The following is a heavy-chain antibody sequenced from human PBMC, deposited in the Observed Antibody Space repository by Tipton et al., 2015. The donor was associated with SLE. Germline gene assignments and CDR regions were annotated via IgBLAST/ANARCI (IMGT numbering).Heavy chain of an antibody. CDR1: GFTFSSYW. CDR3: AKMGGDY. V-gene: IGHV3-23*01. J-gene: IGHJ4*02. CDR2: VSGSGGST. Sequence: GLVKHSETLSLSCAASGFTFSSYWMHWVRQAPGKGLEWVSTVSGSGGSTYYADSVKGRLTISRDSSKNTLYLQMNSLRVDDTAVYYCAKMGGDYWGQGTLVTVSS. D-gene: IGHD1-26*01.